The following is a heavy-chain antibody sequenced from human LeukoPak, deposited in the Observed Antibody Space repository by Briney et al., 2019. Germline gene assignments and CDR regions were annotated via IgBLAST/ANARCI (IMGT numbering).Heavy chain of an antibody. J-gene: IGHJ4*02. CDR1: GGSISSGGYY. CDR3: ARLTRHHNTALDY. D-gene: IGHD5-18*01. Sequence: SQTLSLTCTVSGGSISSGGYYWSWIRQPPGKGLEWIGYIYHSGSTYYNPSLKSRVTISVDTSKNQFSLKLSSVTAADTAVYYCARLTRHHNTALDYWGQGTLVTVSS. CDR2: IYHSGST. V-gene: IGHV4-30-2*01.